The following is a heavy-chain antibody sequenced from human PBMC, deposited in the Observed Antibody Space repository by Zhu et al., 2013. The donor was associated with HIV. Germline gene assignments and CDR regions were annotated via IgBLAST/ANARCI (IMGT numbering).Heavy chain of an antibody. Sequence: QMQLVQSGPEVKKPGTSVKVSCKASGFTFTSSAVQWVRQARGQRLEWIGWIVVGSGNTNYAQKFQERVTITRDMSTSTAYMELSSLRSEDTAVYYCAADRGYSYGDLLPGSTASYGMDVWGQGTTVTVSS. CDR3: AADRGYSYGDLLPGSTASYGMDV. J-gene: IGHJ6*02. V-gene: IGHV1-58*01. CDR1: GFTFTSSA. CDR2: IVVGSGNT. D-gene: IGHD5-18*01.